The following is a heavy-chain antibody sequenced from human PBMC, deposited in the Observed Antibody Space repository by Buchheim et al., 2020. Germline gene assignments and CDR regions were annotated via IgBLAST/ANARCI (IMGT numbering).Heavy chain of an antibody. Sequence: QVQLQQWGAGLLKPSETLSLTCAVYGGSFSGYYWSWIRQHPGKGVEWIGEINHSGSTNYNPSLKSRVTISVDTSKNHLPLQLSSVTAADTAVYYCARSQHQTTPDFDYWGQGTL. J-gene: IGHJ4*02. V-gene: IGHV4-34*01. CDR1: GGSFSGYY. CDR2: INHSGST. D-gene: IGHD1-1*01. CDR3: ARSQHQTTPDFDY.